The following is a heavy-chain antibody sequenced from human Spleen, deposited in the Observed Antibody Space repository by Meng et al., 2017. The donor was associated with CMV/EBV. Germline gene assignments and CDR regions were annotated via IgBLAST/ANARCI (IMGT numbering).Heavy chain of an antibody. CDR2: IFHSGPP. D-gene: IGHD2-2*01. V-gene: IGHV4/OR15-8*02. CDR1: IPNW. J-gene: IGHJ5*02. CDR3: ARGGGGSAVVPPAPPTWFDP. Sequence: IPNWGVWVPQPPVKGLEWIGEIFHSGPPTYNPSLRGRVPILLDKSMKQLSLRLKSVPAADTAVYYCARGGGGSAVVPPAPPTWFDPWGQGILVTVSS.